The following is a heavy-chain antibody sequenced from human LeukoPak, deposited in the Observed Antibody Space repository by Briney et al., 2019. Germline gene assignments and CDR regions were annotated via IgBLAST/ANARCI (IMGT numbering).Heavy chain of an antibody. J-gene: IGHJ6*03. Sequence: SETLSLTCTVSGGPMSSNYWTWIRQPAGKGLEWFGRIFTSGSTNYNPSLKSRVTMSVDTSKNQVSLKLTSVTAADTAVYYCARVNVEQPNYYFMDVWGKGATVIVSS. V-gene: IGHV4-4*07. CDR2: IFTSGST. CDR3: ARVNVEQPNYYFMDV. D-gene: IGHD1/OR15-1a*01. CDR1: GGPMSSNY.